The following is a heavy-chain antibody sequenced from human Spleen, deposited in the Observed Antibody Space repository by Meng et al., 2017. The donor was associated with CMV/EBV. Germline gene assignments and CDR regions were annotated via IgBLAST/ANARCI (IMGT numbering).Heavy chain of an antibody. V-gene: IGHV3-7*01. D-gene: IGHD2-8*01. J-gene: IGHJ5*02. CDR2: IKYDGSEK. CDR3: TRIRAPNGGYDA. CDR1: GFTFSDYY. Sequence: GESLKISCAASGFTFSDYYATWVRQTPGKGLEWAANIKYDGSEKYYVDSVKGRFTMSRDNAKNSVYLQMNSLRAEDTAVYYCTRIRAPNGGYDAWGQGTLVTVSS.